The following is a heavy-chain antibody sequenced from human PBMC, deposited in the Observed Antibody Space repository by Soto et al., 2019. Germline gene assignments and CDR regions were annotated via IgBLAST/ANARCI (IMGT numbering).Heavy chain of an antibody. CDR2: ISGSGGST. J-gene: IGHJ4*02. CDR1: GFTFSSYA. Sequence: GGSLRLSCAASGFTFSSYARSRVRQAPRKGLEWVSAISGSGGSTYYADSVKGRFTISRDNSKNTLYLQMNSLRAEDTAVYYCAKDEGGLGYCTNGVCTGTRYWGQGTLVTVSS. D-gene: IGHD2-8*01. V-gene: IGHV3-23*01. CDR3: AKDEGGLGYCTNGVCTGTRY.